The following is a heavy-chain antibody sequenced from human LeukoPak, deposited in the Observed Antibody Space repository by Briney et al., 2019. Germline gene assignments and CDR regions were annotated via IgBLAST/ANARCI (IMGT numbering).Heavy chain of an antibody. Sequence: PSETLSLTCTVSGGSISSSSYYWGWIRQPPGKGLEWIGSIYYSGSTYYNPSLKSRVTISVDTSKNQFSLKLSSVTAADTAVYYCATGDMVRSDYFDYWGQGTLVTVSS. CDR2: IYYSGST. J-gene: IGHJ4*02. CDR3: ATGDMVRSDYFDY. CDR1: GGSISSSSYY. D-gene: IGHD3-10*01. V-gene: IGHV4-39*01.